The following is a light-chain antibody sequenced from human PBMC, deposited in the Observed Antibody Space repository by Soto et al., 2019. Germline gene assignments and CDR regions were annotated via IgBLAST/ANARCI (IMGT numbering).Light chain of an antibody. Sequence: AIQMTQSPSSLSASVGDRVTITCRASQGIRNDLDWFQQKPGKAPKLLIYAASNLQSGVPARFSGSGSGTDFSLTISSVQPEDFATYYCLQKYFYPFTFGPGTKVDIK. J-gene: IGKJ3*01. CDR3: LQKYFYPFT. CDR1: QGIRND. V-gene: IGKV1-6*01. CDR2: AAS.